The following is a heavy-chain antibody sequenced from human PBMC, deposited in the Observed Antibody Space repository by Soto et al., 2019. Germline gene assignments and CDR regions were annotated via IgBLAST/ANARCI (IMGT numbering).Heavy chain of an antibody. J-gene: IGHJ5*02. Sequence: QVQLVQSGAEVKKPGASVKVSCKASGYTFTSYAMHWVRQAPGQRLEWMGWINAGNGNTKYSQKFQGRVTITRDTSASTAYMELSSLRSEDTAVYYCARDKLTIFGVDYRSNWFDPWGQGTLVTVSS. D-gene: IGHD3-3*01. V-gene: IGHV1-3*01. CDR3: ARDKLTIFGVDYRSNWFDP. CDR1: GYTFTSYA. CDR2: INAGNGNT.